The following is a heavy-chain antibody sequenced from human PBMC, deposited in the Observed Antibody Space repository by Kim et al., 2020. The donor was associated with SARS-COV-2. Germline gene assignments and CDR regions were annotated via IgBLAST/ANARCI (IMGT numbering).Heavy chain of an antibody. J-gene: IGHJ6*02. Sequence: SQTLSLTCAISGDSVSSNSAAWNWIRQSPSRGLEWLGRTYYRSKWYNDYAVSVKSRITINPDTSKNQFSLQLNSVTPEDTAVYYCAREVRSSGLYYYYGMDVWGQGTTVTVSS. V-gene: IGHV6-1*01. CDR1: GDSVSSNSAA. CDR3: AREVRSSGLYYYYGMDV. D-gene: IGHD6-6*01. CDR2: TYYRSKWYN.